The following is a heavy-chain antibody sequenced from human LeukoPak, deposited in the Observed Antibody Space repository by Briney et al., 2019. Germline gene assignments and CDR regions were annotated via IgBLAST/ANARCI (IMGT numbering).Heavy chain of an antibody. V-gene: IGHV1-24*01. J-gene: IGHJ4*02. CDR1: GYTLTELS. CDR3: ASSYSSSPRVHLH. D-gene: IGHD6-6*01. Sequence: ASVKVSCKVSGYTLTELSMHWVRQAPGKGLEWMGGFDPEDGETIYAQKFQGRVTITADESTSTAYMELSSLRSEDTAVYYCASSYSSSPRVHLHWGQGTLVTVSS. CDR2: FDPEDGET.